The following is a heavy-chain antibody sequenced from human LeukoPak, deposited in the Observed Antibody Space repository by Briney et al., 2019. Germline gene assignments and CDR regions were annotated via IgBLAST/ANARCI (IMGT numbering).Heavy chain of an antibody. CDR1: GGSISSYY. D-gene: IGHD5-24*01. V-gene: IGHV4-59*01. Sequence: SETLSLTCTVSGGSISSYYWSWIRQPPGKGLEWIVYIYYSGSTNYNPSLKSRVTMSVDTSKNQFSLKLSSVTAADTAVYYCARVGGYNSPLDYWGQGTLVTVYS. CDR2: IYYSGST. CDR3: ARVGGYNSPLDY. J-gene: IGHJ4*02.